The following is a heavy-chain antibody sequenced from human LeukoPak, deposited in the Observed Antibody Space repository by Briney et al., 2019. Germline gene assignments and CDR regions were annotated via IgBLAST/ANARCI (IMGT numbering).Heavy chain of an antibody. CDR2: IYSGGST. V-gene: IGHV3-66*01. J-gene: IGHJ1*01. Sequence: GGSLRLSCAASGFSVSNNYMSWVRQAPGKGLEWVSVIYSGGSTFYADSVKGRFTISRDNSKSTLYLQMNSLRAEDTAVYYCASDSYSLEYFQHWGQGTLVTVSS. CDR3: ASDSYSLEYFQH. D-gene: IGHD2-15*01. CDR1: GFSVSNNY.